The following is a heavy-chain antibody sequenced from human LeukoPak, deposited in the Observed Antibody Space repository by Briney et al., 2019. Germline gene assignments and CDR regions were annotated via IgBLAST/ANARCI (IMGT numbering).Heavy chain of an antibody. CDR1: GFTVSSNY. CDR2: INSDGINT. V-gene: IGHV3-74*01. CDR3: ARDLGQYYDTSDNWFDP. Sequence: PGGSLRLSCAASGFTVSSNYMSWARQAPGKGLVWVSRINSDGINTSYADSVKGRFTISRDNAKNTLNLQMNSLRAEDTAVYYCARDLGQYYDTSDNWFDPWGQGTLVTVSS. J-gene: IGHJ5*02. D-gene: IGHD3-22*01.